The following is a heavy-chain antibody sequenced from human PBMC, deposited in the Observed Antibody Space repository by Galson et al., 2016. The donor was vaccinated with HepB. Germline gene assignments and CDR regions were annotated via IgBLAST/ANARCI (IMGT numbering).Heavy chain of an antibody. D-gene: IGHD6-19*01. V-gene: IGHV3-9*01. CDR2: ISWNSGRI. CDR3: VKDRGIAVAGDYAMDV. J-gene: IGHJ6*02. CDR1: GFTFDDYA. Sequence: SLRLSCAVSGFTFDDYAMHWVRQAPGKGLEWVSGISWNSGRIVYADSVKGRFTISRDNAKNSLYLQMNRLGGEDTAFYYCVKDRGIAVAGDYAMDVWGQGTTLTVSS.